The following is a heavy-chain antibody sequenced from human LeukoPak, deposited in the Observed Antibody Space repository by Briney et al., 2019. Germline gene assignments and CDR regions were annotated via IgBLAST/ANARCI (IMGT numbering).Heavy chain of an antibody. D-gene: IGHD1-26*01. CDR2: IHHSGST. J-gene: IGHJ4*02. CDR1: GGSFSGYY. Sequence: SETLSLTCAVYGGSFSGYYWSWIRQPPGKGLEWMGEIHHSGSTNYNPSLKSRVTISVDTSKNQFSLKLSAVTAADTAVYYGASWEGGSYDNVDYRGQGTLVTVAS. CDR3: ASWEGGSYDNVDY. V-gene: IGHV4-34*01.